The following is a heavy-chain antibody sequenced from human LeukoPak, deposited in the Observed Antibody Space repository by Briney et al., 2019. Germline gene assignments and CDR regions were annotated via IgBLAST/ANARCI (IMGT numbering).Heavy chain of an antibody. CDR2: IYYSGST. V-gene: IGHV4-31*03. J-gene: IGHJ4*02. Sequence: PSETLSLTCTVSGGSISSGGYYWSWIRQHPGKGLEWLGYIYYSGSTYYNPSLKSRVTISVDTSKNQFSLKLSSVTAADTAVYYCARSGAQPVGFDYWGQGTLVTVSS. CDR3: ARSGAQPVGFDY. D-gene: IGHD6-13*01. CDR1: GGSISSGGYY.